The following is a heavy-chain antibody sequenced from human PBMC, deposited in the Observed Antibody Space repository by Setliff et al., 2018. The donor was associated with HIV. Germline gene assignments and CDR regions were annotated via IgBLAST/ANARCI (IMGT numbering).Heavy chain of an antibody. CDR2: IIPVYGTP. D-gene: IGHD3-10*01. V-gene: IGHV1-69*13. J-gene: IGHJ3*02. CDR3: ARIRGVIADASDI. Sequence: SVKVSCKASGYTFTSYGISWVRQAPGQGLEWMGGIIPVYGTPKYAQKMQGRVTITAIESTSTAYMELTSLRSDDTAVYYCARIRGVIADASDIWGQGTMVTVSS. CDR1: GYTFTSYG.